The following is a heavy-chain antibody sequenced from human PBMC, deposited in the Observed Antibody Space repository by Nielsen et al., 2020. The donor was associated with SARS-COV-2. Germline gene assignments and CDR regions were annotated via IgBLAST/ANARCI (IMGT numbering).Heavy chain of an antibody. CDR1: GFTFSSTY. Sequence: GESLKISCSASGFTFSSTYMDWVRQAPGKGLEWVANIKQDGSEKYYVDSVKGRFTISRDNAKNSLYLQMNSLRAEDTAVYYCARGGYSSSWYLGYWGQGTLVTVSS. D-gene: IGHD6-13*01. J-gene: IGHJ4*02. CDR3: ARGGYSSSWYLGY. CDR2: IKQDGSEK. V-gene: IGHV3-7*03.